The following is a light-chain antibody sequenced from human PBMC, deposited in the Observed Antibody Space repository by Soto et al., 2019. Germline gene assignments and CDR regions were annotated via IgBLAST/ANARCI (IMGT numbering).Light chain of an antibody. CDR2: GAS. CDR1: QSVSSTF. CDR3: QQFDSSVT. Sequence: EIVLTQSPGSLSLSPGERATLSCRASQSVSSTFFAWYQQRPGQAPRLLMYGASSRATGIPERFSGSGSGTDFPLIISRLEPEDFAVYYCQQFDSSVTFGQGTKVEIK. V-gene: IGKV3-20*01. J-gene: IGKJ1*01.